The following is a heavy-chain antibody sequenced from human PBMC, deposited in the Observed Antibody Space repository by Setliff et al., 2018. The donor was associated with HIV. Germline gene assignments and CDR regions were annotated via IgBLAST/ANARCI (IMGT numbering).Heavy chain of an antibody. CDR2: IYYSGST. CDR1: GGSITSNNYY. CDR3: ARGLSSGWYGYWYFDL. J-gene: IGHJ2*01. Sequence: SETLSLTCTVSGGSITSNNYYWSWIRQPPGKGLEWIGSIYYSGSTYYNPSLKSRVTISVDTSKNQFSLKLSSVTAADTAVYYCARGLSSGWYGYWYFDLWGRGTLVTVSS. V-gene: IGHV4-39*01. D-gene: IGHD6-19*01.